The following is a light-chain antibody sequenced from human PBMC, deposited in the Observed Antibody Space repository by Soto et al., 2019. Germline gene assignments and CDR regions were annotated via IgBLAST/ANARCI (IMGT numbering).Light chain of an antibody. CDR2: KGT. CDR3: CSYAPESTYV. Sequence: QSLLGQPASVSGSPGQSITISCTGTSSDVGAYNSVSWYQQHPHRAPQVIIYKGTQRPSGVSNRFSGSTSGNAASLTISALQTDEEADYFCCSYAPESTYVCGTGTKVTVL. CDR1: SSDVGAYNS. V-gene: IGLV2-23*01. J-gene: IGLJ1*01.